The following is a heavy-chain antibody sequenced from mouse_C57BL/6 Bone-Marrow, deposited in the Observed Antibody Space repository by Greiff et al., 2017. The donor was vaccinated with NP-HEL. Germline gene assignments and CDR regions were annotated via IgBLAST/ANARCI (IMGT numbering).Heavy chain of an antibody. J-gene: IGHJ2*01. V-gene: IGHV1-19*01. CDR2: INPYNGGT. CDR1: GYTFTDYY. D-gene: IGHD1-1*01. CDR3: GRKYGEIISSPYYFDY. Sequence: EVKLVESGPVLVKPGASVKMSCKASGYTFTDYYMNWVKQSHGKSLEWIGVINPYNGGTSYNQKFKGKATLTVDKSSSTAYMELNSLTSEDSAVYYCGRKYGEIISSPYYFDYWGQGTTLTVSS.